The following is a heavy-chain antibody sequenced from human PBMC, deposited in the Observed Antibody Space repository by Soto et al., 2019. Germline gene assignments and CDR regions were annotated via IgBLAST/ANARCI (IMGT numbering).Heavy chain of an antibody. Sequence: EVQLLESGGGLVQPGGSPRLSCAASGFTFSSYAMSWVRQAPGKGLEWVSAISGSGGSTYYADSVKGRFTISRDNSNNTLYLQMNSLRAEDTAVYYCAKGRGYCSSTSCYVGSDYWGQGTLVTVSS. J-gene: IGHJ4*02. V-gene: IGHV3-23*01. CDR2: ISGSGGST. CDR1: GFTFSSYA. CDR3: AKGRGYCSSTSCYVGSDY. D-gene: IGHD2-2*01.